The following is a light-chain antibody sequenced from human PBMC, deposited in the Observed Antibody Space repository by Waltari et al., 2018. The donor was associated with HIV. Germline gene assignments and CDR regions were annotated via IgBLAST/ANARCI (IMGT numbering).Light chain of an antibody. CDR3: QQSYTNPYT. CDR2: AAS. J-gene: IGKJ2*01. CDR1: QFISRY. Sequence: DIQMTPPHSSLSASVGDTVTITCRESQFISRYLSWYQQTPGNAPKLLIYAASTLQSGVPSRFSGSGSGTDFTLTISGLQSEDFATYYCQQSYTNPYTFGLGTQVDIK. V-gene: IGKV1-39*01.